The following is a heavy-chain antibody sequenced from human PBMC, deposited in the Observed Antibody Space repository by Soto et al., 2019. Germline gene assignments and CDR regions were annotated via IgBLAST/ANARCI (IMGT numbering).Heavy chain of an antibody. Sequence: SVKVSCTASGCPLTSYDINWVRQATGQGLEWMGWMNPNSGNTGYAQKFQGRVTMTRNTSISTAYMELSSLRSEDTAVYYCERGLFVGSGWYFYCGQGTLVTVSS. J-gene: IGHJ4*02. V-gene: IGHV1-8*01. CDR1: GCPLTSYD. D-gene: IGHD6-19*01. CDR3: ERGLFVGSGWYFY. CDR2: MNPNSGNT.